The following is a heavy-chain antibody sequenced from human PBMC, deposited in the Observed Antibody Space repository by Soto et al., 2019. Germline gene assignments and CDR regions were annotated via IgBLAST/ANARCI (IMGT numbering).Heavy chain of an antibody. Sequence: ASVKVSCKVSRYTLTELSMHWVRQAPGKGLEWMGGFDPEDGETIYAQKFQGRVTMTEDTSTDTAYMELSSLRSEDTAVYYCATLLAAVAPYYFDYWGQGPLVTVSS. D-gene: IGHD6-19*01. CDR1: RYTLTELS. V-gene: IGHV1-24*01. CDR3: ATLLAAVAPYYFDY. CDR2: FDPEDGET. J-gene: IGHJ4*02.